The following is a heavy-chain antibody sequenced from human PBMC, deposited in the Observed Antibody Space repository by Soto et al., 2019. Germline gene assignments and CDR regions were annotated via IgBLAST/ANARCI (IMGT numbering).Heavy chain of an antibody. CDR3: ARERIAVAGTYYYYGMDV. CDR1: GFTFSSYA. CDR2: ISYDGSNK. D-gene: IGHD6-19*01. V-gene: IGHV3-30-3*01. J-gene: IGHJ6*02. Sequence: GGSLRLSCAASGFTFSSYAMHWVRQAPGKGLEWVAVISYDGSNKYYADSVKGRFTTSRDNSKNTLYLQMNSLRAEDTAVYYCARERIAVAGTYYYYGMDVWGQGTTVTVSS.